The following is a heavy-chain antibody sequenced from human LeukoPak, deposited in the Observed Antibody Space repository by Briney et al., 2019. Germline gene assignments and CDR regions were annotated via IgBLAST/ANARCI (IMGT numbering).Heavy chain of an antibody. V-gene: IGHV4-59*01. CDR2: IYYSGST. CDR3: ARGDYSSSWYSAFDI. D-gene: IGHD6-13*01. Sequence: PSETLSLTCTVSGGSISSYYWSWIRQPPGKGLEWIGYIYYSGSTNYNPSLKSRVTISVDTSKNQFSLKLSSVTAADTAVYYCARGDYSSSWYSAFDIWGQGTMVTVSS. J-gene: IGHJ3*02. CDR1: GGSISSYY.